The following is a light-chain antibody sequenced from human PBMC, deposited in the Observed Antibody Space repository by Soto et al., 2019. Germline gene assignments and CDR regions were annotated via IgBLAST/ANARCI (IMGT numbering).Light chain of an antibody. CDR2: DAS. Sequence: DIQMTQSPSTLSASVGDRVTITCRASQSISSWLAWYQQKPGKAPKLLIYDASSLESGVPSRFSGSGSGTEFPLTISRLQPDDFASYYRQQYNSYRTFGQGTKVEIK. J-gene: IGKJ1*01. CDR3: QQYNSYRT. V-gene: IGKV1-5*01. CDR1: QSISSW.